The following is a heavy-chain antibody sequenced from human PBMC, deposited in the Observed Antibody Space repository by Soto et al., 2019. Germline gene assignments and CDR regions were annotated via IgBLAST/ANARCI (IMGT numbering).Heavy chain of an antibody. CDR2: IIPIFGTA. V-gene: IGHV1-69*06. CDR3: FATTASARGMDV. J-gene: IGHJ6*02. CDR1: GGTFSSYA. Sequence: QVQLVQSGAEVKKPGSSVKVSCKASGGTFSSYAISWVRQAPGQGLEWMGGIIPIFGTANYAQKFQGRVTITADKSTSTAYMELSSLRSEDTAVYCCFATTASARGMDVWGQGTTVTVSS. D-gene: IGHD4-17*01.